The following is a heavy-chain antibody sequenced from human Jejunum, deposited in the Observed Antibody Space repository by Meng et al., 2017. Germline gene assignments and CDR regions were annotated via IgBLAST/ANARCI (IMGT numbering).Heavy chain of an antibody. Sequence: GESLKISCTASGFSFDDYTLSWVRQAPGKGLEWVGFIRSKAYGGTTEYAASVKDRFTISRDNSKSIAYLQMNSLKTEDTAVYYCTRCFQNSSTLYGMSDWGQGTLVTVSS. CDR2: IRSKAYGGTT. CDR1: GFSFDDYT. CDR3: TRCFQNSSTLYGMSD. D-gene: IGHD6-13*01. J-gene: IGHJ4*02. V-gene: IGHV3-49*04.